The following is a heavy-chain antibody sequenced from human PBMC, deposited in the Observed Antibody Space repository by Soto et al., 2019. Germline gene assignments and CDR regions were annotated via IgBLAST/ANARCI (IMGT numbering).Heavy chain of an antibody. D-gene: IGHD3-3*02. V-gene: IGHV4-34*01. CDR2: INNNGDS. CDR3: ARVIRFPDAFDI. Sequence: QVHLQQWGAGLLKPSETLSLTCGVYGGSFGTSYWAWIRQSPEKGLEWIGEINNNGDSNYNPSLKRRLTISLDMSENQFSLKLTPVAAADTAVYYCARVIRFPDAFDIWGQGTPVIVSS. CDR1: GGSFGTSY. J-gene: IGHJ3*02.